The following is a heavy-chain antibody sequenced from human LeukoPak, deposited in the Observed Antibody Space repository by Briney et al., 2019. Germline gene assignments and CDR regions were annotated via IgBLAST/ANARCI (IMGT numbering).Heavy chain of an antibody. CDR1: GYTFTSYA. CDR3: ARSSPYSSGWSFVLYNPGYFDY. D-gene: IGHD6-19*01. Sequence: GASVKVSCKASGYTFTSYAMHWVRQAPGQRLEWMGWINAGNGNTKYSQKFQGRVTITRDTSASTACMELSSLRSEDTAVYYCARSSPYSSGWSFVLYNPGYFDYWGQGTLVTVSS. V-gene: IGHV1-3*01. J-gene: IGHJ4*02. CDR2: INAGNGNT.